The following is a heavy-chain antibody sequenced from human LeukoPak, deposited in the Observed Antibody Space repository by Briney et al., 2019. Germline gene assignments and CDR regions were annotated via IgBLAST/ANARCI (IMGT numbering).Heavy chain of an antibody. J-gene: IGHJ6*02. D-gene: IGHD4-23*01. V-gene: IGHV3-21*01. Sequence: GGSLRLSCAVSGFTFSIYSMHWVRQAPGKGLEWLSSISSSSSCIYYTDSVKGRFTISRDNAKNSLYLQMNSLRAEDTAMYYCAREEQVTIMDVWGQGTTVTVSS. CDR3: AREEQVTIMDV. CDR2: ISSSSSCI. CDR1: GFTFSIYS.